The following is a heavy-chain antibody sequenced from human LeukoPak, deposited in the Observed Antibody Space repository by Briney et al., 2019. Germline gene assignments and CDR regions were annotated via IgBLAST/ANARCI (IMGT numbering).Heavy chain of an antibody. CDR1: GFTFSPYG. CDR3: ARGHSSSWSFFDY. Sequence: PGGSLRLSCAASGFTFSPYGIHWVRQAPGKGLEWVAVISSDGSIKYYADSVKGRFTISRDNSKNTLYLQMNSLRPEDTAVYYCARGHSSSWSFFDYWGQGTLVTVSS. D-gene: IGHD6-13*01. J-gene: IGHJ4*02. V-gene: IGHV3-30*03. CDR2: ISSDGSIK.